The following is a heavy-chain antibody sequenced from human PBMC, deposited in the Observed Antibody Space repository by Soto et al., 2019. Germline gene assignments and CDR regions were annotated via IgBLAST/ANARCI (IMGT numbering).Heavy chain of an antibody. Sequence: SETLSLTCTVSGGSISSSSYYWGWIRQPPGKGLEWIGSIYYSGSTYYNPSLKSRVTISGDTSKNQFSLKLSSVTAADTAVYYCASYDYVWGSYRYTFDYWGQGTLVTVSS. J-gene: IGHJ4*02. CDR2: IYYSGST. V-gene: IGHV4-39*01. CDR1: GGSISSSSYY. CDR3: ASYDYVWGSYRYTFDY. D-gene: IGHD3-16*02.